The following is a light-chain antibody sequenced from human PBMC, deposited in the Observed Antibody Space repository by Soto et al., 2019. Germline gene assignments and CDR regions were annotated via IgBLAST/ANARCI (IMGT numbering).Light chain of an antibody. CDR1: QSISSY. V-gene: IGKV1-39*01. CDR2: AAS. J-gene: IGKJ3*01. CDR3: QQSYSTLLT. Sequence: DIQITDSPSSLSASVGDRVTITCRASQSISSYLNWYQQKPGKAPKLLIYAASSLQSGVPSRFSGSGSGTDFTLTISSLQPEDFATYYCQQSYSTLLTFGPGTKVDIK.